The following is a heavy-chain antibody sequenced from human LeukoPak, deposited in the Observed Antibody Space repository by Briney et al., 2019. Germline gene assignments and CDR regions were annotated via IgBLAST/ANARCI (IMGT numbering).Heavy chain of an antibody. V-gene: IGHV5-51*01. J-gene: IGHJ6*02. CDR3: ASSYGSGADYYYGMGV. D-gene: IGHD3-10*01. CDR1: GYSFTSYW. Sequence: HGESLKISCKGSGYSFTSYWIGWVRQMPGKGLEWMGIIYPGDSDTTYSPSFQGQVTISADKSISTAYLQWSSLKASDTAMYYCASSYGSGADYYYGMGVWGQGTTVTVSS. CDR2: IYPGDSDT.